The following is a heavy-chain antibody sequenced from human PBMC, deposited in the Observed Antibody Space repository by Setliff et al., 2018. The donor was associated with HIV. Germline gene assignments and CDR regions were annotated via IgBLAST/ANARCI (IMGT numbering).Heavy chain of an antibody. CDR2: ISAGGYT. D-gene: IGHD3-3*01. Sequence: PSETLSLTCTVSGGSISIYYWSWIRQLPGEGLEWIGRISAGGYTYYNPSLQSRVTMSVDMSKNQFSLKLSSATAADTAIYYCARDRSGTSYAGDDAFDIWGQGTMGTVSS. J-gene: IGHJ3*02. V-gene: IGHV4-4*07. CDR3: ARDRSGTSYAGDDAFDI. CDR1: GGSISIYY.